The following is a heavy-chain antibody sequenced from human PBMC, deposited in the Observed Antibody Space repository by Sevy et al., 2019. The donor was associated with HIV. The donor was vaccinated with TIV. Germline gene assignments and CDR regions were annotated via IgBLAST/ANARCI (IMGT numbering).Heavy chain of an antibody. CDR1: GYIFTDYY. J-gene: IGHJ4*02. D-gene: IGHD3-9*01. V-gene: IGHV1-2*02. CDR2: INPKSSGA. Sequence: ASVKVSCKPSGYIFTDYYIHWMRQAPGQGLEWIGYINPKSSGAISPQRFQGRVALTRDTSISAVSMELSRLDTDDTAGYYCARVPKQDADDIYDDSGAYYPLAYSDYWGQGALVTVSS. CDR3: ARVPKQDADDIYDDSGAYYPLAYSDY.